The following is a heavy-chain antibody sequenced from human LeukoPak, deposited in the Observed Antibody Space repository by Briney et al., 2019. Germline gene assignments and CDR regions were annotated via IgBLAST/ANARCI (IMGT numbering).Heavy chain of an antibody. CDR1: GYSISSGYY. Sequence: MPSETLSLTCTVSGYSISSGYYWTWIRQSPGKGLEWIGEINHTGGTNYNPSLKSRVTISVDTSKNQFSLKVNSVTAADTAIYYCARRRAHYYDSSGYYSRPQKTFDIWGQGTMVTVSS. CDR2: INHTGGT. V-gene: IGHV4-38-2*02. CDR3: ARRRAHYYDSSGYYSRPQKTFDI. J-gene: IGHJ3*02. D-gene: IGHD3-22*01.